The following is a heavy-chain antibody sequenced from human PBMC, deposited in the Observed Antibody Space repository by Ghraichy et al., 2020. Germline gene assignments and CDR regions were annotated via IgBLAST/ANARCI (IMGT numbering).Heavy chain of an antibody. Sequence: SQTLSLTCAVYGGSFSGYYWSWIRQPPGKGLEWIGEINHSGSTNYNPSLKSRVTISVDTSKNQFSLKLSSVTAADTAVYYCARATRRGVWFGELPRLFDYWGQGTLVTVSS. CDR1: GGSFSGYY. V-gene: IGHV4-34*01. CDR3: ARATRRGVWFGELPRLFDY. J-gene: IGHJ4*02. D-gene: IGHD3-10*01. CDR2: INHSGST.